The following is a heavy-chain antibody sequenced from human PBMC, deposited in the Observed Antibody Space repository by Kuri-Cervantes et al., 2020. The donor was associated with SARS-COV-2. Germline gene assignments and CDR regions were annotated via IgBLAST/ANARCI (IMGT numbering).Heavy chain of an antibody. V-gene: IGHV1-2*02. Sequence: ASVKVSCKASGYTFTGYYMHWVRQAPGQGLEWMGWINPNSGGTNYAQKFQGRVTMTRDTSTSTAYMELSRLRSDDTAVYYCARACSSTSCYFSEFDYWGQGTLVTVSS. J-gene: IGHJ4*02. CDR2: INPNSGGT. CDR1: GYTFTGYY. CDR3: ARACSSTSCYFSEFDY. D-gene: IGHD2-2*01.